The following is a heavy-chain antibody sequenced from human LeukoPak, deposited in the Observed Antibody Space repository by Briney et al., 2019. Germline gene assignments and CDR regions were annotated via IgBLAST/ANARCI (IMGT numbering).Heavy chain of an antibody. CDR3: ARDGRDNWGQFEY. V-gene: IGHV4-39*07. CDR2: INYRGRS. CDR1: GGSISSSNYY. J-gene: IGHJ4*02. Sequence: SETLSLTCAVSGGSISSSNYYWGWIRQPPGKGLEWIGNINYRGRSYHNPSLKSRVTISLDPSKNQFYLELSSVAAADTAVYCGARDGRDNWGQFEYWGQGTLAGVSS. D-gene: IGHD1-1*01.